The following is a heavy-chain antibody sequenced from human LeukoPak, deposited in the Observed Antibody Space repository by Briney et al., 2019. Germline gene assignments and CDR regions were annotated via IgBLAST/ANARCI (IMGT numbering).Heavy chain of an antibody. J-gene: IGHJ3*02. Sequence: GGSLRLSCAASGFTFSSYAMSWVRQAPGKGLEWVSAISGSGGSTYYADSVKGRFTISRDNSKNTLYLQMNSLRAEDTAVYYCAKDLRFLEWFGEVGAFDIWGQGTMVTVSS. CDR1: GFTFSSYA. CDR3: AKDLRFLEWFGEVGAFDI. D-gene: IGHD3-3*01. CDR2: ISGSGGST. V-gene: IGHV3-23*01.